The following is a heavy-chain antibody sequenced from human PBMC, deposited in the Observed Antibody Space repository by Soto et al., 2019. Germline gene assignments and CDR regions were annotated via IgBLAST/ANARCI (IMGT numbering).Heavy chain of an antibody. J-gene: IGHJ6*01. Sequence: ASVKVSCKASGYSFTDYHIHWVRQAPGQGLEWLGRINPKSGGTSTAQKFQGWVTMTTDTSISTASMELTRLTSDDTAIYYCARGDSTDCSNGVCSFFYNHDKDVSRQGTTVT. CDR3: ARGDSTDCSNGVCSFFYNHDKDV. CDR1: GYSFTDYH. V-gene: IGHV1-2*04. CDR2: INPKSGGT. D-gene: IGHD2-8*01.